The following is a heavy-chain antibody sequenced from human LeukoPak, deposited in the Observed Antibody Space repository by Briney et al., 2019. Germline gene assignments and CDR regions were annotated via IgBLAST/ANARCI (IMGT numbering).Heavy chain of an antibody. D-gene: IGHD4-23*01. CDR3: AREGDYGGSLMSAFDI. V-gene: IGHV7-4-1*02. CDR1: GYTFTSYA. J-gene: IGHJ3*02. CDR2: INTNTGNP. Sequence: ASVTVSCRASGYTFTSYAMNWVRQAPGQGLEWMGWINTNTGNPTYAQGFTGRFVFSLDTSVSTAYLQISSLKAEDTAVYYCAREGDYGGSLMSAFDIWGQGTMVTVSS.